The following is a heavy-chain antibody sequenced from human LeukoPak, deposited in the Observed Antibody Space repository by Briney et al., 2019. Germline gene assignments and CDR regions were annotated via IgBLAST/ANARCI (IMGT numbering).Heavy chain of an antibody. CDR3: ARGGVNIVVVPAARFDP. V-gene: IGHV1-2*02. Sequence: ASVKVSCTASGYTFTGYYMHWVRQAPGQGLEWMGWINPNSGGTNYAQKFQGRVTMTRDTSISTAYMELSRLRSDDTAVYYCARGGVNIVVVPAARFDPWGQGTLVTVSS. CDR2: INPNSGGT. CDR1: GYTFTGYY. D-gene: IGHD2-2*01. J-gene: IGHJ5*02.